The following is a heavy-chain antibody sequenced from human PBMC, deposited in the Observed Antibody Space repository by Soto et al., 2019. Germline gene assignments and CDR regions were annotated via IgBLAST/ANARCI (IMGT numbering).Heavy chain of an antibody. CDR1: GFTFSSYS. V-gene: IGHV3-48*02. J-gene: IGHJ6*02. Sequence: PGGSLRLSCAASGFTFSSYSMNWVRQAPGKGLEWVSYISSSSSTIYYADSVKGQFTISRDNAKNSLYLQMNSLRDEDTAVYYCARVGPLIGDYYYYGMDVWGQGTTVTVSS. D-gene: IGHD3-10*01. CDR3: ARVGPLIGDYYYYGMDV. CDR2: ISSSSSTI.